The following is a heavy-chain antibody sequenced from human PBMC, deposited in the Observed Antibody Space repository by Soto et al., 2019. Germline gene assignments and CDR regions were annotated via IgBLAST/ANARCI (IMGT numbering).Heavy chain of an antibody. CDR2: ISSSSSYI. V-gene: IGHV3-21*01. J-gene: IGHJ4*02. Sequence: PGGSLRLSCAASGFTFISYSMNWVLQAPGKGLEWVSSISSSSSYIYYADSVKGRFTISRDNAKNSLYLQMNSLRAEDTAVYYCAREDQWLVRGIDYWGQGTLVTVSS. CDR1: GFTFISYS. CDR3: AREDQWLVRGIDY. D-gene: IGHD6-19*01.